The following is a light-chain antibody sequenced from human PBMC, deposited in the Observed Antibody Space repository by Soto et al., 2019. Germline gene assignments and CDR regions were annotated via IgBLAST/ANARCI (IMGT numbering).Light chain of an antibody. V-gene: IGKV1-27*01. CDR2: AAS. J-gene: IGKJ1*01. CDR3: QQYYSYPRT. CDR1: QGISNY. Sequence: DIQMTQSPSSLSGSVGDRVTITWGASQGISNYLAWYQQKPGKVPKLLIYAASTLQSGVPSRLSGSGSGTDFTITISSMQTEDFATYYCQQYYSYPRTFGQGTKVDIK.